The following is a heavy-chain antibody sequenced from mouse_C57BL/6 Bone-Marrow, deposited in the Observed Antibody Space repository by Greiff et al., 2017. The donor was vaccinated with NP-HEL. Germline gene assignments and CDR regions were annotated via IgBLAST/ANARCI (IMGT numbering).Heavy chain of an antibody. Sequence: DVHLVESGGGLVKPGGSLKLSCAASGFTFSDYGMHWVRQAPEKGLEWVAYISSGSSTIYYADTVKGRFTISRDNAKNTLFLQMTSLRSEDTAMYYCARGTTVVVDYWGQGTTLTVSS. J-gene: IGHJ2*01. V-gene: IGHV5-17*01. CDR3: ARGTTVVVDY. D-gene: IGHD1-1*01. CDR2: ISSGSSTI. CDR1: GFTFSDYG.